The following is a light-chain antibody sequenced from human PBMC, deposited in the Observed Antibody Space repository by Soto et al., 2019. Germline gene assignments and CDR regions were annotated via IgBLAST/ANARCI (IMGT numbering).Light chain of an antibody. CDR3: QSSDKSRDSSYV. CDR1: SSNIGEGYA. CDR2: DDT. V-gene: IGLV1-40*01. Sequence: QSALTQPPSVSGAPGQTITISCSGTSSNIGEGYAVHWYQHLPGTAPKLLIFDDTNRPSGVPDRFSGSRSGASASLAITGLQADDEGDYYCQSSDKSRDSSYVFRSGTKVTV. J-gene: IGLJ1*01.